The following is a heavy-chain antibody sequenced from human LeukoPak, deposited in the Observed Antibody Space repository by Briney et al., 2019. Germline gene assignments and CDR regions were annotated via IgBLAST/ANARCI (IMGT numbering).Heavy chain of an antibody. CDR2: IYYSGST. CDR1: GGSISSGGYY. D-gene: IGHD2-2*01. CDR3: ARVVGPRYCSTISCYRFDY. V-gene: IGHV4-31*03. J-gene: IGHJ4*02. Sequence: SQTLSLTCTVSGGSISSGGYYWSWIRLHPGKGLEWIGYIYYSGSTYYSPSLKSRITISVDTSKNQFSLKLSSVTAADTAVYYCARVVGPRYCSTISCYRFDYWGQGALVTVSS.